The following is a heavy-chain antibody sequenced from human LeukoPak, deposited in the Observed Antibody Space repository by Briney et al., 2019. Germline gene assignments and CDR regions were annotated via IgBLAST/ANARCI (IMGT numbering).Heavy chain of an antibody. Sequence: PSETLSLTCAVYGGSFSGYYWSWIRQPPGKGLEWIGEINHSGSTNYNPSLKSRVTISVDTSKNRFSLKLSSVTAADTAVYYCVREIRGFSDYWGQGTLVTVSS. V-gene: IGHV4-34*01. J-gene: IGHJ4*02. D-gene: IGHD5-12*01. CDR1: GGSFSGYY. CDR3: VREIRGFSDY. CDR2: INHSGST.